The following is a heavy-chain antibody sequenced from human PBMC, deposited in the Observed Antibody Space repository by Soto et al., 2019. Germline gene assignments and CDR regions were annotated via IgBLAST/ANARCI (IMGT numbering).Heavy chain of an antibody. D-gene: IGHD6-13*01. J-gene: IGHJ5*02. Sequence: QLQLQESGPGLVKPSETLSLTCTVSGGSISSSSYYWGWIRQPPGKGLEWIGSIYYSGSTYYNPSLKSRVTISVDTSKNQFSLKLSSVTAADTAVYYCARHVPAAGINWFDPWGQGTLVTVSS. CDR2: IYYSGST. V-gene: IGHV4-39*01. CDR1: GGSISSSSYY. CDR3: ARHVPAAGINWFDP.